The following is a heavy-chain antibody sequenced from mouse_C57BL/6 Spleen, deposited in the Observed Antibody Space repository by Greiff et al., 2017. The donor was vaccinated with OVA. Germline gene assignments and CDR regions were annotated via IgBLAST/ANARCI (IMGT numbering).Heavy chain of an antibody. D-gene: IGHD1-1*01. J-gene: IGHJ4*01. CDR2: IYPGDGDT. CDR3: ARSGGSSYLYAMDY. V-gene: IGHV1-80*01. CDR1: GYAFSSYW. Sequence: VQRVESGAELVKPGASVKISCKASGYAFSSYWMNWVKQRPGKGLEWIGQIYPGDGDTNYNGKFKGKATLTADKSSSTAYMQLSSLTSEDSAVYFCARSGGSSYLYAMDYWGQGTSVTVSS.